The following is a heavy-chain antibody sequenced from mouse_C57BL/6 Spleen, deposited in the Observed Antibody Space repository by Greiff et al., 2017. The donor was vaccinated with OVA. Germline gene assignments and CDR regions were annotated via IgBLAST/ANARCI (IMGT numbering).Heavy chain of an antibody. CDR1: GYTFTDYN. V-gene: IGHV1-22*01. D-gene: IGHD4-1*01. CDR2: INPNNGGT. Sequence: VQLQQSGPELVKPGASVKMSCKASGYTFTDYNMHWVKQSHGKSLEWIGYINPNNGGTSYNQKFKGKATLTVNKSSSTAYMELRSLTSEDSAVYYCITGTDYFDYWGQGTTLTVSS. CDR3: ITGTDYFDY. J-gene: IGHJ2*01.